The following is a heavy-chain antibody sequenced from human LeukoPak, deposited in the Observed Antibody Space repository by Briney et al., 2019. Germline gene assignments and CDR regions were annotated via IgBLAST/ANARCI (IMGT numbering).Heavy chain of an antibody. V-gene: IGHV3-53*01. J-gene: IGHJ4*02. CDR2: IYSGGST. Sequence: GGSLRLSCAASGFTVSSNYMSWVRQAPGKGLEWVSVIYSGGSTYYADSVKGRFTISRDNSKNTLYLQMNSLRAEDTAVYYCARVFGTGLGGLDYWGQGTLVTVSS. D-gene: IGHD3-10*02. CDR3: ARVFGTGLGGLDY. CDR1: GFTVSSNY.